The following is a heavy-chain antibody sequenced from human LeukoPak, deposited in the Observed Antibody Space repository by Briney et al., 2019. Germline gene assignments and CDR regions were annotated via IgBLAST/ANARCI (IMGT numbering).Heavy chain of an antibody. V-gene: IGHV4-31*03. CDR3: ARSSSSPRLDY. J-gene: IGHJ4*02. D-gene: IGHD6-6*01. Sequence: PSETLSLTCTVSRGSISSGAYYWSWIRQHPGKGLEWLGYIYHSGSIYYNPSLESRISISLDTSKNQFSLKLSSVTAADTAVYYCARSSSSPRLDYWGQGTLVTVSS. CDR2: IYHSGSI. CDR1: RGSISSGAYY.